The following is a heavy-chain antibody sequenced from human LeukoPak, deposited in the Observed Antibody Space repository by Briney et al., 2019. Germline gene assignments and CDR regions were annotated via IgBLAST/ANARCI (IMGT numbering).Heavy chain of an antibody. J-gene: IGHJ3*02. CDR1: GGSISTYY. CDR2: IYYSGNT. CDR3: GRVGQSSFDI. V-gene: IGHV4-59*01. Sequence: KSSETLSLTCTVSGGSISTYYWSWIRQPTGKGLEWIGYIYYSGNTNYNPSLKSRVTLSVDTSKNQFSLKLSSVTAADTAVYYCGRVGQSSFDIWGQGTMVTVSS.